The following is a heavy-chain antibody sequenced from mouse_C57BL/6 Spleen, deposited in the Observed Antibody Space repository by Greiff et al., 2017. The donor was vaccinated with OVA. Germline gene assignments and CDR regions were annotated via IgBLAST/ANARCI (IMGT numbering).Heavy chain of an antibody. J-gene: IGHJ2*01. D-gene: IGHD2-3*01. V-gene: IGHV1-82*01. CDR1: GYAFSSSW. CDR3: ARWLLFDY. Sequence: VQLQPSGPELVKPGASVKFSCKASGYAFSSSWMNWVKQRPGKGLEWIGRIYPGDGDTNYNGKFKGKATLTADKSSSTAYMQLSSLTSEDSAVYFCARWLLFDYWGQGTTLTVSS. CDR2: IYPGDGDT.